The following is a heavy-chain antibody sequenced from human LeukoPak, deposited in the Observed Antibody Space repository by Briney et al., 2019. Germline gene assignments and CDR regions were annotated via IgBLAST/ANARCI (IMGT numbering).Heavy chain of an antibody. D-gene: IGHD5-18*01. J-gene: IGHJ4*02. V-gene: IGHV1-2*02. Sequence: GASVKVSCKASGYTFTGYYMHWVRQAPGQGLEWMGWINPNSGGTNYAQKFQGRVTMTEDTSTDTAYMELSSLRSEDTAVYYCASGYGYSPPIFDYWGQGTLVTVSS. CDR3: ASGYGYSPPIFDY. CDR1: GYTFTGYY. CDR2: INPNSGGT.